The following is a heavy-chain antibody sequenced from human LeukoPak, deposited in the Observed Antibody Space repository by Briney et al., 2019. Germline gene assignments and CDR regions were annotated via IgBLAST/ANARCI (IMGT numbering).Heavy chain of an antibody. Sequence: GRSLRLSCAAPGFTFSSYAMHWVRQAPGKGLEWVAVISYDGSNKYYADSVKGRFTISRDNSKNTLYLQMNSLRAEDTAVYYCAREGVSSGWYCIFDYWGQGTLVTVSS. D-gene: IGHD6-19*01. V-gene: IGHV3-30-3*01. CDR1: GFTFSSYA. CDR2: ISYDGSNK. CDR3: AREGVSSGWYCIFDY. J-gene: IGHJ4*02.